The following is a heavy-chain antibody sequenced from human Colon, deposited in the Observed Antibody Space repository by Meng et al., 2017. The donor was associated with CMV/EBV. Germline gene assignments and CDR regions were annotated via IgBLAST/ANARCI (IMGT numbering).Heavy chain of an antibody. V-gene: IGHV3-30*02. D-gene: IGHD3-3*01. CDR1: GFTFSIYG. CDR3: AKDQDDFWSGPPPFDY. Sequence: GESLKISCEASGFTFSIYGMHWVRQAPGKGLEWVAFIRYDGRNKYYADSVKGRFKISRDNSKNTLYLQMNSLRAEDTAVYYCAKDQDDFWSGPPPFDYWGQGTLVTVSS. J-gene: IGHJ4*02. CDR2: IRYDGRNK.